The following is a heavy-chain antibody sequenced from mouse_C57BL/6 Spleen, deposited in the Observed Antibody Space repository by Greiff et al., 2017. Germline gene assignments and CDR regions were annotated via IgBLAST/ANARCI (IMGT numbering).Heavy chain of an antibody. CDR3: ASPIYYDYDGWFAY. CDR1: GYSITSGYY. V-gene: IGHV3-6*01. CDR2: ISYDGSN. Sequence: EVQLQESGPGLVKPSQSLSLTCSVTGYSITSGYYWNWIRQFPGNKLEWMGYISYDGSNNYNPSLKNRISITRDTSKNQFFLKLNSVTTEDTATYYCASPIYYDYDGWFAYWGQGTLVTVSA. D-gene: IGHD2-4*01. J-gene: IGHJ3*01.